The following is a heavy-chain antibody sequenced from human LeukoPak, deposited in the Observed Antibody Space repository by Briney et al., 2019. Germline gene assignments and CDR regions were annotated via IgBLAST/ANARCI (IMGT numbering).Heavy chain of an antibody. CDR1: GASINNNY. CDR2: IDSNGNT. V-gene: IGHV4-59*01. CDR3: ASGTFDGPLYGTYWYFHV. Sequence: SETLSLTCAVSGASINNNYWTWVRQPPGKGLEWIGYIDSNGNTNYNPSLKGRVTMSIETSKNQFSLHLPSVTAADTAVYYCASGTFDGPLYGTYWYFHVWGRGTLVTVSS. J-gene: IGHJ2*01. D-gene: IGHD1-14*01.